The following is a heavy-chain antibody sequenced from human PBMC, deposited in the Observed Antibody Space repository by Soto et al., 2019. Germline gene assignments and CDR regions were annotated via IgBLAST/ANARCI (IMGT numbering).Heavy chain of an antibody. V-gene: IGHV3-43D*04. CDR2: ISWDGGST. J-gene: IGHJ6*02. CDR1: GFTFDDYA. Sequence: GESLKISCAASGFTFDDYAMHWVRQAPGKGLEWVSLISWDGGSTYYADSVKGRFTISRDNSKNSLYLQMNSLRAEDTALYYCAKDLFTRKTSRWYRYYYYGKDVWGQGTTVTVSS. CDR3: AKDLFTRKTSRWYRYYYYGKDV. D-gene: IGHD6-13*01.